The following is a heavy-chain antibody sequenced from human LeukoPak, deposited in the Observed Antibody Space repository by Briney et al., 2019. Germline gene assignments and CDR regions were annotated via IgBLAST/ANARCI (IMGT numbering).Heavy chain of an antibody. Sequence: GGSLRLSCGASGFTFSSYWMSWVRQAPGKGLEWVANIKQDGSEKYYVDSMKGRFTISRDNAKNTLYLQMNSLRAEDTAVYYCARFTRALYCSGGSCYYYYYMDVWGKGTTVTVSS. CDR3: ARFTRALYCSGGSCYYYYYMDV. J-gene: IGHJ6*03. V-gene: IGHV3-7*01. CDR2: IKQDGSEK. D-gene: IGHD2-15*01. CDR1: GFTFSSYW.